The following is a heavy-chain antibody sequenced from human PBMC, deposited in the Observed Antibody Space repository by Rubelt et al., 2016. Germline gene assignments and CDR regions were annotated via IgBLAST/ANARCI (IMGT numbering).Heavy chain of an antibody. CDR2: INHSGST. CDR1: GGSISSSSYY. V-gene: IGHV4-39*07. J-gene: IGHJ4*02. Sequence: QLQLQESGPGLVKPSETLSLTCTVSGGSISSSSYYWGWIRQPPGKGLEWIGEINHSGSTNYNPSLKGGFTISVDTSKNQFSLKLSSVTAADTAVYYCARGRMVRGSRKTLNFDYWGQGTLVTVSS. CDR3: ARGRMVRGSRKTLNFDY. D-gene: IGHD3-10*01.